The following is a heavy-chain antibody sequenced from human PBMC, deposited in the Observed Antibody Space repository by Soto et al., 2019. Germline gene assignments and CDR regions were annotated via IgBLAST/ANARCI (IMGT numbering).Heavy chain of an antibody. J-gene: IGHJ4*02. D-gene: IGHD7-27*01. Sequence: PSETLSLTCTVSGGSITSDYSCWSWIRQPPGEGLEWIGHIFDSGTTYTNPSLRSQFAISLDTSKNHFSLTLSSVTAADTAVYYCARGPSGDKVHYWGQGALVTVSS. CDR2: IFDSGTT. CDR1: GGSITSDYSC. V-gene: IGHV4-30-4*01. CDR3: ARGPSGDKVHY.